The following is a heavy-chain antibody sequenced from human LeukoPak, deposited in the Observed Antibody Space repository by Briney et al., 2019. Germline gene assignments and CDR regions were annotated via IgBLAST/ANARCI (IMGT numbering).Heavy chain of an antibody. D-gene: IGHD3-10*02. CDR2: INPNSGGT. Sequence: ASVKVSCKASGYTFTGYYMHWVRQAPGQGLEWMGWINPNSGGTNYAQKFQGRVTMTRDTSVSTAYMELSRLRSDDTAVYYCARDPVRGPYYYYYMDVWGKGTTVTVSS. V-gene: IGHV1-2*02. CDR3: ARDPVRGPYYYYYMDV. J-gene: IGHJ6*03. CDR1: GYTFTGYY.